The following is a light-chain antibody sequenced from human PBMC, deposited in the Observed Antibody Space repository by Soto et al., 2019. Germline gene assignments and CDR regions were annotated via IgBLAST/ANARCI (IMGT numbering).Light chain of an antibody. V-gene: IGKV3-11*01. CDR1: QSVSSY. CDR3: QQRSNWPVT. CDR2: DAS. J-gene: IGKJ1*01. Sequence: EIVLTQSPATLSLSPGERATLSCRASQSVSSYLAWYQQKPGQAPRLLIYDASNRATGIPARFSGSGSGTDFTLNISSLEPEDFAVYYCQQRSNWPVTFGQGTKVELK.